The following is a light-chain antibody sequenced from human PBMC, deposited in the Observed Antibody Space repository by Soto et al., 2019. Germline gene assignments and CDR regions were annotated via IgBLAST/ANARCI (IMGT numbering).Light chain of an antibody. CDR1: QYISSW. CDR2: KAS. Sequence: DIQMTQSPSTLSASVGDRVTITCRASQYISSWLAWYQQKPGEAPKLLIYKASSLERGVSSRFSGSESGTEFTLTISSLQPDDVATYYCQQYHSYSWTFGQGTKVEI. V-gene: IGKV1-5*03. J-gene: IGKJ1*01. CDR3: QQYHSYSWT.